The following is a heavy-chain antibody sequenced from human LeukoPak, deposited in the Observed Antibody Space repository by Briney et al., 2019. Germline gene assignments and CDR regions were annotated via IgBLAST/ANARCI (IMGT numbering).Heavy chain of an antibody. CDR2: ISSSSSYI. CDR3: ARDGGYYYDSSGPLY. J-gene: IGHJ4*02. CDR1: GFTFSSYS. Sequence: PGGSLRLSCAASGFTFSSYSMNWVRQAPGKGLGWVSSISSSSSYIYYADSVKGRFTISRDNAKNSLYLQMNSLRAEDTAVYYCARDGGYYYDSSGPLYWGQGTLVTVSS. V-gene: IGHV3-21*01. D-gene: IGHD3-22*01.